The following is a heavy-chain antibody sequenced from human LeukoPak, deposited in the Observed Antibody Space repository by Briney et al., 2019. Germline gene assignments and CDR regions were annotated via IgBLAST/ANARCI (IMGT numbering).Heavy chain of an antibody. V-gene: IGHV4-34*01. D-gene: IGHD6-6*01. CDR2: IDDRGKT. CDR1: GGSFSGYY. CDR3: ARSPYSSSSGGPFDY. Sequence: SETLSLTCAFSGGSFSGYYWTWIRQPPGKGLQWIGEIDDRGKTEYNSSLKSRVTISVDTSKNQFSLKLSSVTAADTAVYYCARSPYSSSSGGPFDYWGQGTLVTVSS. J-gene: IGHJ4*02.